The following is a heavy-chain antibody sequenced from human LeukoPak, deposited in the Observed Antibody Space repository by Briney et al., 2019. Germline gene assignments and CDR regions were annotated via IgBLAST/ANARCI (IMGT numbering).Heavy chain of an antibody. CDR3: ARDRRYCSSTSCYGGGSYYYGMDV. Sequence: ASETLSLTCIVSGGPISSYYWSWIRQPPGKGLEWIGYIYYGGSTNYNPSLKSRATISVDTSKNQFSLKLSSVTAADTAVYYCARDRRYCSSTSCYGGGSYYYGMDVWGQGTTVTVSS. D-gene: IGHD2-2*01. CDR2: IYYGGST. J-gene: IGHJ6*02. CDR1: GGPISSYY. V-gene: IGHV4-59*01.